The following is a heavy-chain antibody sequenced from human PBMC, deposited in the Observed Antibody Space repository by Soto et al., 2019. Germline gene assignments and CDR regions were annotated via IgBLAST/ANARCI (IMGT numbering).Heavy chain of an antibody. CDR2: IYYSGST. CDR3: ARLRIIDCSGGSCPFDY. CDR1: GGSISSSSYY. J-gene: IGHJ4*02. Sequence: SETLSLTCTVSGGSISSSSYYWGWIRQPPGKGLEWIGSIYYSGSTYYNPSLKSRVTISVDTSKNQFSLKLSSVTAADTAVYYCARLRIIDCSGGSCPFDYWGQGTLVTVSS. V-gene: IGHV4-39*01. D-gene: IGHD2-15*01.